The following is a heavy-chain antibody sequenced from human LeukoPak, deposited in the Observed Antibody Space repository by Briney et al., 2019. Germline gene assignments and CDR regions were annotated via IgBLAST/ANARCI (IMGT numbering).Heavy chain of an antibody. J-gene: IGHJ3*02. CDR3: AREAGVGRDYGDYVGAFDI. Sequence: ASVKVSCKVSGYTLTELSMHWVRQAPGKGLEWMGGFDPEDGETIYAQKFQGRVTMTEDTSTDTAYMELSSLRSEDTAVYYCAREAGVGRDYGDYVGAFDIWGQGTMVTVSS. CDR1: GYTLTELS. D-gene: IGHD4-17*01. V-gene: IGHV1-24*01. CDR2: FDPEDGET.